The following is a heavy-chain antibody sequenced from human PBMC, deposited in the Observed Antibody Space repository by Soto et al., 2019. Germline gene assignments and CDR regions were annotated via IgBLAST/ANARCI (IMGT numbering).Heavy chain of an antibody. CDR3: AADLSYYDSSGYHIFDSY. CDR1: GFTFTSSA. CDR2: IVVGSGNT. D-gene: IGHD3-22*01. Sequence: QMQLVQSGPEVKKPGTSVKVSCKASGFTFTSSAVQWVRQARGQRLEWIGWIVVGSGNTNYAQKFQERVTITRDMSTSTAYMELSSLRSEDTAVYYCAADLSYYDSSGYHIFDSYWGQGTLVTVSS. V-gene: IGHV1-58*01. J-gene: IGHJ4*02.